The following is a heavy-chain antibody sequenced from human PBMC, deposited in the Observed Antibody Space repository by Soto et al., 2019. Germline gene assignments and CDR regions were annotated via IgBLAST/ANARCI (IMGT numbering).Heavy chain of an antibody. J-gene: IGHJ4*02. CDR3: VKDDGGYPSTAPH. D-gene: IGHD3-22*01. Sequence: EVQLLESGGGLVQPGGSLRLSCAASGITISNYPMSWVRQAPGKGLDWVSGMSGSGDRTYYAHSAKGRFTISKDISRNSLSLQLDSLGVEDTAVYFCVKDDGGYPSTAPHWGQGTLVTVSS. CDR2: MSGSGDRT. V-gene: IGHV3-23*01. CDR1: GITISNYP.